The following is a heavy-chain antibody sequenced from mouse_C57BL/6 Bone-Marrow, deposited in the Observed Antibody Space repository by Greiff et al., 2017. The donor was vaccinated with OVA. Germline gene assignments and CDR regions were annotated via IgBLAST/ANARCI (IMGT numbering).Heavy chain of an antibody. CDR2: IDPETGGT. Sequence: QVQLQQSGAELVRPGASVTLSCKASGYTFTDYEMHWVKQTPVHGLEWIGAIDPETGGTAYNQKFKGKAILTADKSSSTAYMELRSLTSEDSAVYYYFGCRVWYFGVWGTGTTVTVSS. CDR3: FGCRVWYFGV. V-gene: IGHV1-15*01. CDR1: GYTFTDYE. J-gene: IGHJ1*03.